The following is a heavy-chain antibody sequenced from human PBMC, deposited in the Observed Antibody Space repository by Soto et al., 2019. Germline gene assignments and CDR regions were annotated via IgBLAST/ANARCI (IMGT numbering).Heavy chain of an antibody. J-gene: IGHJ4*02. CDR1: GFPLSARGVG. D-gene: IGHD3-16*01. CDR3: AHSPWGAAPDY. Sequence: QITLKESGPTLVKPPETLTLTCTVSGFPLSARGVGVGWIRQPPGKALEWLAIIYWTDAKRYSPPLKCRLTVTKDTSKNQVVLSMTNTDPVDTAKYYCAHSPWGAAPDYWGQGTLVTVSS. V-gene: IGHV2-5*01. CDR2: IYWTDAK.